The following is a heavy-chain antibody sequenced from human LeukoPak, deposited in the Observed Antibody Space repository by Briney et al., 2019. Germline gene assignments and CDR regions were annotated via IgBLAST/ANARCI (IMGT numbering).Heavy chain of an antibody. J-gene: IGHJ4*02. CDR1: GFTFRIYS. Sequence: GSLRLSFATSGFTFRIYSMNWVRQAPGQGLEWVSYISSSSSTIYYADSVKGRFTISRDNAKNSLYLQMNSLRAEDTAVYYCARVGFDYWGQGTLVTVSS. CDR3: ARVGFDY. CDR2: ISSSSSTI. V-gene: IGHV3-48*04.